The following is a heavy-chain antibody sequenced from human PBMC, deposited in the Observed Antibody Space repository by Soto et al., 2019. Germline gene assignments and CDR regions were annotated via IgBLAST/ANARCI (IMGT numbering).Heavy chain of an antibody. V-gene: IGHV1-2*04. CDR1: GYTFTGYY. CDR2: INPNSGGT. J-gene: IGHJ6*02. CDR3: ARSPLYYDFWSGYQSSYYYGMDV. Sequence: ASVKVSCKASGYTFTGYYTHWVRQAPGQGLEWMGWINPNSGGTNYAQKFQGWVTMTRDTSISTAYMELSRLRSDDTAVYYCARSPLYYDFWSGYQSSYYYGMDVWGQGTTVTGSS. D-gene: IGHD3-3*01.